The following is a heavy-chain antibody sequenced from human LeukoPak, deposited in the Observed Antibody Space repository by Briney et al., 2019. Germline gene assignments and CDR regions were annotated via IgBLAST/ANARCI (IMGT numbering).Heavy chain of an antibody. CDR1: GYTFTSYD. J-gene: IGHJ6*03. Sequence: ASVKVSCKASGYTFTSYDINWVRQATGQGLEWMGWMNPNSGNTGYAQKFQGRVTMTRNTSISTAYMELSSLRSEDTAVYYCARYYYDSSGYYYYYYMDVWGKGTTVTVSS. D-gene: IGHD3-22*01. V-gene: IGHV1-8*01. CDR2: MNPNSGNT. CDR3: ARYYYDSSGYYYYYYMDV.